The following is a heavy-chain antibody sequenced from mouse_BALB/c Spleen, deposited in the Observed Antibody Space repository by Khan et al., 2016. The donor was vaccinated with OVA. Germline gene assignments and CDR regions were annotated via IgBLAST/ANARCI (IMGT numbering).Heavy chain of an antibody. Sequence: DLVKPGASVKLSCKASGYTFTSYWINWIKQRPGQGLEWIGRIGPGSSNAYYNDMFKDKATLTVDTSSKTAYIQPSSLSSEDSAVYFCARENSYGRSCYAMDYWGQGTSVTVSA. CDR2: IGPGSSNA. J-gene: IGHJ4*01. D-gene: IGHD1-1*01. V-gene: IGHV1S41*01. CDR1: GYTFTSYW. CDR3: ARENSYGRSCYAMDY.